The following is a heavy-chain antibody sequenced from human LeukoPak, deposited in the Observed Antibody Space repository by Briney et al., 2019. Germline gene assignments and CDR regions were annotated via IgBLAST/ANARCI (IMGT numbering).Heavy chain of an antibody. Sequence: GGSLRLSCAASGFTFSSYAMSWVRQTPGKGLHWVSAIIVSGLTTYYADSVKGRFTISRDNSKNTLYLQMNSLRAEDTAIYYRARGQWELLPSLGYWGQGTLVTVSS. CDR3: ARGQWELLPSLGY. CDR2: IIVSGLTT. J-gene: IGHJ4*02. V-gene: IGHV3-23*01. CDR1: GFTFSSYA. D-gene: IGHD3-22*01.